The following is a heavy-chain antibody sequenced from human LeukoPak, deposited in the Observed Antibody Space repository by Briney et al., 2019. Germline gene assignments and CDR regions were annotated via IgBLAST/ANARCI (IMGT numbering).Heavy chain of an antibody. CDR3: AAXXXXXXXXXXXXXXYXXV. J-gene: IGHJ6*03. CDR2: IVVGSGNT. V-gene: IGHV1-58*01. Sequence: XXXRQARGQRXXXXGWIVVGSGNTNYAQKFQERVTITRDMSTSTXYMELSSLRSEDTAVYYCAAXXXXXXXXXXXXXXYXXVWGKGTTVTISS.